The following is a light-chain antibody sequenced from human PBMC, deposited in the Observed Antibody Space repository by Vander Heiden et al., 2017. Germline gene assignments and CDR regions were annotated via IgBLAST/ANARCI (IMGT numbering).Light chain of an antibody. CDR3: QSADSSGARGV. V-gene: IGLV3-25*03. J-gene: IGLJ3*02. CDR2: KDS. CDR1: ALPKQD. Sequence: SYELTQPPSVSVPPGQTARITCSGDALPKQDAYWYQQKPGQAPVLVIYKDSERPSVIPERFSGSSSGTTVTLTISGVQSEDEADYYCQSADSSGARGVFGGGTKLTVL.